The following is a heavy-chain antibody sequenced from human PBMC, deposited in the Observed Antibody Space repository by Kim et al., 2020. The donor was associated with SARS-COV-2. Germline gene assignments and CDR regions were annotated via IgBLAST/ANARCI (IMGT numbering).Heavy chain of an antibody. J-gene: IGHJ5*02. V-gene: IGHV3-21*01. Sequence: ADSGKGRFTISRDNAKNSLYLQMNSLRAEDTAVYYCARGSIAAAGTAVDPWGQGTLVTVSS. D-gene: IGHD6-13*01. CDR3: ARGSIAAAGTAVDP.